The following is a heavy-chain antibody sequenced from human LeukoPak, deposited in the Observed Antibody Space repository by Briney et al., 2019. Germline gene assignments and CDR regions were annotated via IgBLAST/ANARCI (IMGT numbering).Heavy chain of an antibody. CDR3: ASYRKNYYGSGSYHDY. Sequence: SETLSLTCAVYGGSFSGYYWSWIRQPPGKGLEWIGEINHSGSTNYNPSLKSRVTISVDKSKNQFSLKLSSVTAADTAVYYCASYRKNYYGSGSYHDYWGQGTLVTVSS. CDR1: GGSFSGYY. D-gene: IGHD3-10*01. J-gene: IGHJ4*02. CDR2: INHSGST. V-gene: IGHV4-34*01.